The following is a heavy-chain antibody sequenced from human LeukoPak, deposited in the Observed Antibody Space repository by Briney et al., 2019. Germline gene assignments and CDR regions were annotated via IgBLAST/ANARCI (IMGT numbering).Heavy chain of an antibody. V-gene: IGHV4-39*01. CDR2: IYYSGGT. Sequence: PSETLSLTCTVSGGSISNSNYYWGWIRQPPGRGLEWIGSIYYSGGTYYNSSLKSRVTISVDTSKNQLSLNLSSVTAADTAVFHCARHGGASYLYYFDYWGQGTLVTVSS. D-gene: IGHD1-26*01. J-gene: IGHJ4*02. CDR3: ARHGGASYLYYFDY. CDR1: GGSISNSNYY.